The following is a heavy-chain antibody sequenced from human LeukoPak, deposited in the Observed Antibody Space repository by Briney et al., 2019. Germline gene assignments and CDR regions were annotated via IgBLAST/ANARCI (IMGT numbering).Heavy chain of an antibody. CDR3: ARATAELLWFGESCDY. V-gene: IGHV4-39*01. J-gene: IGHJ4*02. CDR2: RYSSGST. D-gene: IGHD3-10*01. CDR1: GGSISSDFNY. Sequence: KASETLSLTCTVSGGSISSDFNYWGWIRQPPGKGLEWIGSRYSSGSTYYNPSLKSRVTISADTSKNQFSLKLSSVTAADTAVYYCARATAELLWFGESCDYWGQGTLVTVSS.